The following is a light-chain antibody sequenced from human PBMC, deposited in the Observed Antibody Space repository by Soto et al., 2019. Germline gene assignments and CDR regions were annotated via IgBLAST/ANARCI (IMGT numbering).Light chain of an antibody. V-gene: IGLV2-14*01. Sequence: QSVLTQPASVSGSPGQSITISCTGTNSDVGGYNYVSWYQQHPGKAPKLMIYDVSNRPSGVSNRFSGSKSGNTASLTISGLQAEDEADYYCSSYTSRSTQVFGTGTKVTVL. CDR1: NSDVGGYNY. CDR3: SSYTSRSTQV. CDR2: DVS. J-gene: IGLJ1*01.